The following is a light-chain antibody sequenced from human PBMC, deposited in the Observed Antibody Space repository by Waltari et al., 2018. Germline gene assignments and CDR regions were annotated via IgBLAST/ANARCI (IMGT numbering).Light chain of an antibody. CDR3: SSYTTRSILL. Sequence: QPALTPPASVAGSPGQSTTITCTATSSAVGGYNHFAWYQQHPTKHPKVIIYDVANRAVWVSNRFSGSKSGSTASLTISGLQTEDEAYYYCSSYTTRSILLFGGGTKVTGL. CDR1: SSAVGGYNH. CDR2: DVA. J-gene: IGLJ2*01. V-gene: IGLV2-14*03.